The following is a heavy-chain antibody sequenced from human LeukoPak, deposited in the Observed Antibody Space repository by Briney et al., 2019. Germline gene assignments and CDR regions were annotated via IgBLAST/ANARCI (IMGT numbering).Heavy chain of an antibody. Sequence: NPSETLSLTCTVSGGSISSYYWSWIRQPPGKGLEWIGYIYYSGNTNYNPSLKSRVTISVDTSKNQFSLKLSSVTAADTAMYYCARESTTVAGTFDYWGQGTPVTVSS. V-gene: IGHV4-59*12. CDR1: GGSISSYY. J-gene: IGHJ4*02. D-gene: IGHD6-19*01. CDR3: ARESTTVAGTFDY. CDR2: IYYSGNT.